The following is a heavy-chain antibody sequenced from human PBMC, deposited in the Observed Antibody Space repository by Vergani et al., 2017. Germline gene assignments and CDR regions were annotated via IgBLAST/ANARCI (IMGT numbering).Heavy chain of an antibody. Sequence: QVQLVESGGGVVQPGRSLRLSCAASGFTFSSYAMHWVRQAPGKGLEWVAVISYDGSNKYYADSVKGRFTISRDNSKNTLYLQMNSLRAEDTAVYYCAKGPGSSTLNWGQGTLVTVSS. J-gene: IGHJ4*02. CDR3: AKGPGSSTLN. CDR2: ISYDGSNK. CDR1: GFTFSSYA. V-gene: IGHV3-30-3*01. D-gene: IGHD6-13*01.